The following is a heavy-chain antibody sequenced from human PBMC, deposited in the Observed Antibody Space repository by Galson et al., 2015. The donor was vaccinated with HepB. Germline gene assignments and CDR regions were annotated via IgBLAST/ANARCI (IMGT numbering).Heavy chain of an antibody. V-gene: IGHV3-21*01. CDR3: ATETGAVAGQGF. D-gene: IGHD6-19*01. Sequence: SLRLSCAASGFPFSSCTMGWVRQAPGKGLEWVSSISGSSTYIYYADSVEGRFTISRDNTKNSLYLQLNSLRAEDTALYFCATETGAVAGQGFWGQGTLVTVSS. CDR1: GFPFSSCT. J-gene: IGHJ4*02. CDR2: ISGSSTYI.